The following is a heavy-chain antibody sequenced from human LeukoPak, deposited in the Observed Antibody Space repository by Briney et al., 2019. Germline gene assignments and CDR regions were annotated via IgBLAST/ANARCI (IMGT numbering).Heavy chain of an antibody. CDR1: GGSIRSSSYY. Sequence: PSETLSLTCTVSGGSIRSSSYYWGWIRQPPGKGLEWIGSIYYSGSTYYNPSLKSRVTISVDTSKNQFSLKLSAVTAADTAVYYCARYCSSTSCDGDVWGKGTTVTVSS. V-gene: IGHV4-39*01. D-gene: IGHD2-2*01. CDR3: ARYCSSTSCDGDV. CDR2: IYYSGST. J-gene: IGHJ6*04.